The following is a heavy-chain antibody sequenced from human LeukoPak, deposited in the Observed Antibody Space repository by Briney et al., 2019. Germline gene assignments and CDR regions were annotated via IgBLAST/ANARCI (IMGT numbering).Heavy chain of an antibody. CDR1: GGTFSSYA. V-gene: IGHV1-69*05. Sequence: SVKVSCKASGGTFSSYAISWVRQAPGQGLEWMGGIIPIFGTANYAQKFQGRVTITTDESTSTAYMELSSLRPEDTAVYYCARHITMVRGVSNYYYYYMDVWGKGTTVTVSS. J-gene: IGHJ6*03. CDR2: IIPIFGTA. CDR3: ARHITMVRGVSNYYYYYMDV. D-gene: IGHD3-10*01.